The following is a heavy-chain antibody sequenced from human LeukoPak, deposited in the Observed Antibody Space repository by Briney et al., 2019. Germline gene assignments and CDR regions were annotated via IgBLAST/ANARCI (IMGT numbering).Heavy chain of an antibody. CDR3: ARDRHDILMGYFDY. V-gene: IGHV4-31*11. D-gene: IGHD3-9*01. CDR1: GCSISSGSCY. CDR2: IYYSGST. J-gene: IGHJ4*02. Sequence: SETLSLTCAVSGCSISSGSCYWSCIRHHPGKRLECIGYIYYSGSTYYNPFLKSGATSSVATSKNQFSLKLSSVTAADTAVYYCARDRHDILMGYFDYWGQGNLVTVSS.